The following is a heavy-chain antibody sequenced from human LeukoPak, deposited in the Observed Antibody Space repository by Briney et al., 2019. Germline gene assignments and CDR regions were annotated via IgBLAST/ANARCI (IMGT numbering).Heavy chain of an antibody. CDR3: AKRGVVIRVILVGFHKEAYYFDS. D-gene: IGHD3-22*01. CDR1: GITLSNYG. Sequence: VGSLRLSCAVSGITLSNYGMRWVRQAPGKGLEWVSGISGSGGSTNYADSVKGRFTISRDNRKNTLYLQMNSLRAEDTAVYFCAKRGVVIRVILVGFHKEAYYFDSWGQGALVTVSS. CDR2: ISGSGGST. V-gene: IGHV3-23*01. J-gene: IGHJ4*02.